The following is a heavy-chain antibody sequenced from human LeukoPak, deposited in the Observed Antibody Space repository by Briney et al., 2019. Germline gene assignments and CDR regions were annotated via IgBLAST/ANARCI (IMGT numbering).Heavy chain of an antibody. D-gene: IGHD3-10*01. J-gene: IGHJ4*02. CDR3: TRVRGVHEILFDY. CDR1: GFTFGDYA. Sequence: GGSLRLSCTASGFTFGDYAMSWVRQAPGKGLEGVGFIRSKAYGGTTEYAASVKGRFTISRDDSKSIAYLQMNSLKTDDTAVYYGTRVRGVHEILFDYWGQGTLVTVSS. V-gene: IGHV3-49*04. CDR2: IRSKAYGGTT.